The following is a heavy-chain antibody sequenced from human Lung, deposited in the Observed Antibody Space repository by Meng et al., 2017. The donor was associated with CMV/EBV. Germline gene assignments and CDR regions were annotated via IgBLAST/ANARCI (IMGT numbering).Heavy chain of an antibody. J-gene: IGHJ4*02. D-gene: IGHD3-22*01. CDR1: GSTFFGYY. CDR3: AGHETSGYTSTFDY. CDR2: INPSSGAT. V-gene: IGHV1-2*02. Sequence: QEQLVQSGAEVKKPGASVNVSCKTSGSTFFGYYLHWVRQAPGQGLEWMGWINPSSGATKYAPNFQGRISMTRDTSISTAYMELSSLRSDDTAVYFCAGHETSGYTSTFDYWGQGTLVTVSS.